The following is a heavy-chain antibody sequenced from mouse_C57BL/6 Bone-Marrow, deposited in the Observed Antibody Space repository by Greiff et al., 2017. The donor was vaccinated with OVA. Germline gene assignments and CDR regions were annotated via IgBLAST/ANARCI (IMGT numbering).Heavy chain of an antibody. D-gene: IGHD1-1*01. CDR2: IHPNSGST. J-gene: IGHJ3*01. Sequence: QVHVKQPGAELVKPGASVKLSCKASGYTFTSYWMHWVKQRPGQGLEWIGMIHPNSGSTNYNEKFKSKATLTVDKSSSTAYMQLSSLTSEDSAVYYCASPYYYGSSSWFAYWGQGTLVTVSA. CDR1: GYTFTSYW. V-gene: IGHV1-64*01. CDR3: ASPYYYGSSSWFAY.